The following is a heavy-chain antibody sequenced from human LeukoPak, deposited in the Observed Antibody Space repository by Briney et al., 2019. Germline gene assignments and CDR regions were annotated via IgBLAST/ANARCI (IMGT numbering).Heavy chain of an antibody. CDR2: ISSSSSYI. CDR1: GFTFSSYS. J-gene: IGHJ5*02. Sequence: GGSLRLSCAASGFTFSSYSMNWVRQAPGKGLEWVSSISSSSSYIYYADSVKGRFTISRDNAKNSLYLQMNSLRAEDTAVYYCARGSSYSGYDQVGWFDPWGQGTLVTVSS. CDR3: ARGSSYSGYDQVGWFDP. V-gene: IGHV3-21*01. D-gene: IGHD5-12*01.